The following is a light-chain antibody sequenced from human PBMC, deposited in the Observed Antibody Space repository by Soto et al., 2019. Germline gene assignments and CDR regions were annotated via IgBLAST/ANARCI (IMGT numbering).Light chain of an antibody. Sequence: DIQMTQSPSTLSASVGDRVTITCRASQSFSSWFAWYQQKPGKAPKLLIYKSPSLESGVPARFSGSGSGTDFTLSMSSLQPDDFAFYFCQQYNSYLTFGQGTKVELK. CDR2: KSP. CDR1: QSFSSW. J-gene: IGKJ1*01. V-gene: IGKV1-5*03. CDR3: QQYNSYLT.